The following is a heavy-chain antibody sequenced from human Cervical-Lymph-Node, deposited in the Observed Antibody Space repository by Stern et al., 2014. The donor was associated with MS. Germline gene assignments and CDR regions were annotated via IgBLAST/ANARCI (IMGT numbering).Heavy chain of an antibody. Sequence: VQLVESGAAVKKPGSSVKVSCKASGGTFSSYAISWVRQAPGHGLAWMGGIIPIFGTANYAQKFQGRVTITADESTSTAYMELSSLRSEDTAVYYCARGELKEGLVRGMDVWGQGTTVTVSS. J-gene: IGHJ6*02. CDR3: ARGELKEGLVRGMDV. CDR1: GGTFSSYA. D-gene: IGHD1-26*01. CDR2: IIPIFGTA. V-gene: IGHV1-69*01.